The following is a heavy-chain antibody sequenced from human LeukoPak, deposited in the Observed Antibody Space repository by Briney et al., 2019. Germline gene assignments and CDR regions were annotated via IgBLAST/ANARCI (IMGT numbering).Heavy chain of an antibody. Sequence: SQTLSLTCTVSGGSISSGGYYWGWIRQPPGKGLEWIEYIYHSGSTYYNPSLKSRVTISVDRSKNQFSLKLSSVTAADTAVYYCARGGRPTYCSSTSCFNPGFNWFDPWGQGTLVTVPS. CDR1: GGSISSGGYY. CDR2: IYHSGST. D-gene: IGHD2-2*01. J-gene: IGHJ5*02. CDR3: ARGGRPTYCSSTSCFNPGFNWFDP. V-gene: IGHV4-30-2*01.